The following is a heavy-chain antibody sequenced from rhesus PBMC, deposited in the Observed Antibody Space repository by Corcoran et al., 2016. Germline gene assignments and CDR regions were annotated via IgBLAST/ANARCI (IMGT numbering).Heavy chain of an antibody. CDR2: IYGSSKRN. Sequence: QVQLQESGPGLVKPSETLSLTCAVSGGSFSSYWWGWIRQPPGKGLEWIGSIYGSSKRNEYNPALKRRDTISRDTAKNQFSLKLSSVTAADTAVDYGARDREGIAVDYWGQGVLVTVSS. J-gene: IGHJ4*01. CDR3: ARDREGIAVDY. CDR1: GGSFSSYW. D-gene: IGHD2-2*01. V-gene: IGHV4-160*01.